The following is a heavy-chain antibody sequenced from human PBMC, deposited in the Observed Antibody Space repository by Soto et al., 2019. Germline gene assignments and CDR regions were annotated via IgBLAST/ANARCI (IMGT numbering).Heavy chain of an antibody. V-gene: IGHV4-30-4*01. D-gene: IGHD3-22*01. CDR3: ARNVDDSSGYYYFLDY. Sequence: QVQLQESGPGLVKPSQTLSLTCTVSGGSISSGDYYWSWIRQPPGKGLEWIGYIYYSGSTYYNPSLKSRVTISXXTXKXXFSLKLSSVTAADTAVYYCARNVDDSSGYYYFLDYWGQGTLVTVSS. CDR1: GGSISSGDYY. CDR2: IYYSGST. J-gene: IGHJ4*02.